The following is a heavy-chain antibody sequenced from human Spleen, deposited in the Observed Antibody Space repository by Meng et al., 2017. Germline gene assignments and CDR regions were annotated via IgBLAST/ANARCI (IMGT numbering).Heavy chain of an antibody. CDR3: ARGYSGYDLEYYYYYGMDV. CDR2: INHSGST. Sequence: SETLSLTCAVYGGSFSGYYWSWIRQPPGKGLEWIGEINHSGSTNYNPSLKSRVTISVDMSKKQFSLNLSSVTAADTAVYYCARGYSGYDLEYYYYYGMDVWGQGTTVTVSS. D-gene: IGHD5-12*01. V-gene: IGHV4-34*01. J-gene: IGHJ6*02. CDR1: GGSFSGYY.